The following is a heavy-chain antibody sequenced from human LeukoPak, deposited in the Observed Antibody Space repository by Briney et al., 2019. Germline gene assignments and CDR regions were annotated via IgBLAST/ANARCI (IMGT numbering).Heavy chain of an antibody. CDR1: GFTFSSYA. J-gene: IGHJ4*02. D-gene: IGHD3-16*01. CDR3: AKGYYDYVWGSYYFDY. Sequence: PGGSLRLSCAASGFTFSSYAMSWVRQAPGKGLEWVSAISGSGGSTYYAHSVKGRFTISRDNSRDTLYLQMNSLRAEDTAVYYCAKGYYDYVWGSYYFDYWGQGTLVTVSS. CDR2: ISGSGGST. V-gene: IGHV3-23*01.